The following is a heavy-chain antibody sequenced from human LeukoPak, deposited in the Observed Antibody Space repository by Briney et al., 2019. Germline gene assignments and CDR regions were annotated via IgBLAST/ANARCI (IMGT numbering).Heavy chain of an antibody. V-gene: IGHV4-39*07. Sequence: SETLSLTCTVSGGSISSSSYYWGWIRQPPGKGLEWIGSIYYSGSTYYNPSLKSRVTISVDTSKNQFSLKLSSVTAADTAVYYCARSVYSSGWQRGNFDYWGQGTLVTVSS. J-gene: IGHJ4*02. D-gene: IGHD6-19*01. CDR2: IYYSGST. CDR3: ARSVYSSGWQRGNFDY. CDR1: GGSISSSSYY.